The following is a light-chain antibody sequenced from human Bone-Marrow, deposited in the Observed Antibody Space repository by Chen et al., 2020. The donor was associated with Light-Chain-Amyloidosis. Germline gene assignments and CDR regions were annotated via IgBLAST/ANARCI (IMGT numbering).Light chain of an antibody. CDR1: DIENEV. CDR3: QVWDSSSDQVV. V-gene: IGLV3-21*02. CDR2: DDS. J-gene: IGLJ2*01. Sequence: SYVLTQPSSVSVAPGQTARITCGGNDIENEVVHWYQQKPGQAPVLVVSDDSDRPSGIPERFSGSNSGNAATMTISRVEAGEEADYYCQVWDSSSDQVVFGGGTKLTVL.